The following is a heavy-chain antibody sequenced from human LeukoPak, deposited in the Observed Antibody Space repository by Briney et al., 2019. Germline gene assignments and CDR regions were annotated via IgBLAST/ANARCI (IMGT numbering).Heavy chain of an antibody. CDR2: IYYSGST. Sequence: PSQTLSLTCTVSGGSISSSSYYWGWIRQPPGKGLEWIGSIYYSGSTYYNPSLKSRVTISVDTSKNQFSLKLSSVTAADTAVYYCARHGGPPTLWFVYWGQGTLVTVSS. J-gene: IGHJ4*02. CDR1: GGSISSSSYY. CDR3: ARHGGPPTLWFVY. V-gene: IGHV4-39*01. D-gene: IGHD3-10*01.